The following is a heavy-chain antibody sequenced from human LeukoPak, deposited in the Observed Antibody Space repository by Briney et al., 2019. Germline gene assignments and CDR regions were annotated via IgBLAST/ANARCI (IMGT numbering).Heavy chain of an antibody. J-gene: IGHJ6*02. CDR3: ARLAARRGYYYSGMDV. V-gene: IGHV4-59*01. CDR1: GGSFSGSY. D-gene: IGHD3-10*01. CDR2: IYSSGSSGIT. Sequence: SETLSLTCTVSGGSFSGSYWSWIRQPPGKQLEWIGYIYSSGSSGITTYNPSLQSRVIISQDTSKNDFSLKLTSVTAADAAVYYCARLAARRGYYYSGMDVWGQGTTVTVSS.